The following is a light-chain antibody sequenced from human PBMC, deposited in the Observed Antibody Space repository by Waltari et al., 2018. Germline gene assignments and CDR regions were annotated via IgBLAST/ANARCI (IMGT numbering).Light chain of an antibody. CDR3: QQYNNYPWT. J-gene: IGKJ1*01. V-gene: IGKV1-5*03. Sequence: DIQMTQSPSTVSASVGDRVTITCRASQNVNGLLAWYQQKPGKVPKLLMSKASTLEAGVPSRFSGSGSGTQFTLTISGLQPDDLATYYCQQYNNYPWTFAQGTKVEI. CDR2: KAS. CDR1: QNVNGL.